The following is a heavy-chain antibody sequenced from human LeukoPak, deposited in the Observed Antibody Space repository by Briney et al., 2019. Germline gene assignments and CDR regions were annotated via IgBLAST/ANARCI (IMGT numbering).Heavy chain of an antibody. J-gene: IGHJ4*02. D-gene: IGHD3-22*01. CDR2: IYYSGST. CDR3: ARGPTIVVVISLFDY. Sequence: KTSETLSLTCTVSGGSISSGGYYWSWIRQHPGKGLEWIGYIYYSGSTYYNPSLKSRVTISVDTSKNQFSLKLSSVTAADTAVYYCARGPTIVVVISLFDYWGQGTLVTVSS. V-gene: IGHV4-31*03. CDR1: GGSISSGGYY.